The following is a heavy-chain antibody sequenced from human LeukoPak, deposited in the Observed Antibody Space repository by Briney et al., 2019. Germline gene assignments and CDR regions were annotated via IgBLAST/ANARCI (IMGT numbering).Heavy chain of an antibody. CDR2: ISTYNVHI. CDR1: GYTFTSYG. Sequence: ASVKVSCKASGYTFTSYGISWVRQAPGQGLEWMGWISTYNVHINYTQKFQGRLTLTTDPSTSTAYMELRNLRSDDTAVYYCARDTFTNGYYGAYYYYMDVWGQGTTVTVSS. V-gene: IGHV1-18*01. CDR3: ARDTFTNGYYGAYYYYMDV. D-gene: IGHD2-8*01. J-gene: IGHJ6*03.